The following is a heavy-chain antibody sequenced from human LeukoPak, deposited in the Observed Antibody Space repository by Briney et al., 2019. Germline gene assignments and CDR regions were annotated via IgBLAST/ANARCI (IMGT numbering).Heavy chain of an antibody. CDR1: GFRFSSYG. D-gene: IGHD3-22*01. J-gene: IGHJ4*02. V-gene: IGHV3-30*02. CDR3: AREHPYYYDSSGTALMAEIKYYFDY. CDR2: IRYDVSNK. Sequence: PGGSLRLSCAASGFRFSSYGMHSVPQAPGKGLEWVAFIRYDVSNKYDADSVKGRFTISRTNAKNSLYMQMNSLRAEDTGVYYCAREHPYYYDSSGTALMAEIKYYFDYWGQGTLVTVSS.